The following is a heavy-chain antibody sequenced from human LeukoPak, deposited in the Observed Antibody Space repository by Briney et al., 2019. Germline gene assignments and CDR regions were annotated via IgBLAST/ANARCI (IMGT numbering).Heavy chain of an antibody. D-gene: IGHD2-15*01. V-gene: IGHV4-59*08. CDR1: GGSISSYY. Sequence: PSETLSLTCTVSGGSISSYYWSWIRQPPGKGLEWIGYISYSGSTNYNPSLKSRVTISVDTSKNQFSLNLSSVTAADTAVYYCVRHSRVVAFDYWGQGNLVTVSS. J-gene: IGHJ4*02. CDR2: ISYSGST. CDR3: VRHSRVVAFDY.